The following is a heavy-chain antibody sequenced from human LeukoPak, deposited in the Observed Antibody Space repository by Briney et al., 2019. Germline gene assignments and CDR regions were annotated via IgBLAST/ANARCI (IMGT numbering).Heavy chain of an antibody. J-gene: IGHJ4*02. D-gene: IGHD2-2*01. V-gene: IGHV4-59*01. Sequence: SETLSLTCTVSGGSISSYYWSWIRQPPGKGLEWIGYIYYSGSTNYNPSLKSRVTISVDTSKNQFSLKLSSVTAADTAVYYCAKGGGFQGKCTICRYMGYWGQGILVTVSS. CDR3: AKGGGFQGKCTICRYMGY. CDR1: GGSISSYY. CDR2: IYYSGST.